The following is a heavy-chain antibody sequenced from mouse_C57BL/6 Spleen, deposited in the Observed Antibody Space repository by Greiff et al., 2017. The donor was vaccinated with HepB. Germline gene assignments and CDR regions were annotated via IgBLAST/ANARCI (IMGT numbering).Heavy chain of an antibody. CDR3: ARSNSRRGFAY. V-gene: IGHV1-54*01. J-gene: IGHJ3*01. Sequence: QVQLQQSGAELVRPGTSVKVSCKASGYAFTNYLIEWVKQRPGQGLEWIGVINPGSGGTNYNEKFKGKSTLTADKSSSTAYMQLSSLTSEDSAVYFCARSNSRRGFAYWGQGTLVTVSA. D-gene: IGHD3-1*01. CDR1: GYAFTNYL. CDR2: INPGSGGT.